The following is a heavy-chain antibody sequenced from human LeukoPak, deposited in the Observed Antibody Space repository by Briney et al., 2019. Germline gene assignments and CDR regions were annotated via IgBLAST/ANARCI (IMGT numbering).Heavy chain of an antibody. D-gene: IGHD6-19*01. V-gene: IGHV1-46*01. CDR2: INPSGGT. Sequence: ASVKVSCKASGYTFSMYNMHWVRQAPGQGLEWMGIINPSGGTSYAQKLQGRVTMTTDTSTSTAYMELRSLRSDDTAVYYCARDLFWGIAVAGDYWGQGTLVTVSS. CDR1: GYTFSMYN. J-gene: IGHJ4*02. CDR3: ARDLFWGIAVAGDY.